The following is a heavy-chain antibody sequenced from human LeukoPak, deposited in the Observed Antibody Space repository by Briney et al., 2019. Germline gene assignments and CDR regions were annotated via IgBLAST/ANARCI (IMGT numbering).Heavy chain of an antibody. CDR2: ISSSSSYI. D-gene: IGHD4-17*01. CDR3: ATTVTTRVDY. J-gene: IGHJ4*02. CDR1: GFTFSSYS. Sequence: GGSLRLSCAASGFTFSSYSMNWVRQSPGKGLEWVSSISSSSSYICYVDSVKGRFTISRDNSKNTLYLQMSSLRAEDTAVYYCATTVTTRVDYWGQGTLVTVSS. V-gene: IGHV3-21*04.